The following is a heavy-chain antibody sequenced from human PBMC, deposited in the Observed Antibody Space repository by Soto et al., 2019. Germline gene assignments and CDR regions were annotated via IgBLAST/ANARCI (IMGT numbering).Heavy chain of an antibody. J-gene: IGHJ4*02. CDR1: GGTFSSYA. Sequence: QVQLVQSGAEVKKPGSSVKVSCKASGGTFSSYAISWVRQAPGQGLEWMGGIIPIFGTANYAQKFQGRVTITADKSTSTAYMELSSLRSEDTAVYYCARDDPARVGRTTPGSSYFDCWGQGTLVTVSS. CDR2: IIPIFGTA. V-gene: IGHV1-69*06. CDR3: ARDDPARVGRTTPGSSYFDC. D-gene: IGHD1-1*01.